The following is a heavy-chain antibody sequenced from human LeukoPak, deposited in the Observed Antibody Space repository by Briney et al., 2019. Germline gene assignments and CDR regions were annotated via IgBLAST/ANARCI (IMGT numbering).Heavy chain of an antibody. D-gene: IGHD6-13*01. CDR3: ATGGSLAAAGDY. J-gene: IGHJ4*02. V-gene: IGHV4-61*03. CDR1: GGSVSSGHYY. CDR2: IYNSEST. Sequence: PSEALSLTCTVSGGSVSSGHYYWSWIRQPPGKGLEWIGYIYNSESTNYNPSLKSRVTISVDTSKNHLSLKLSSVTAADTAVYYCATGGSLAAAGDYWGQGTLVTVSS.